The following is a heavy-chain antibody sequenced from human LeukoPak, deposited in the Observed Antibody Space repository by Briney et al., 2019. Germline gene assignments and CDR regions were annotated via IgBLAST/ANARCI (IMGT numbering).Heavy chain of an antibody. J-gene: IGHJ4*02. V-gene: IGHV3-30*19. CDR3: ARGEVVVAARIDY. Sequence: GSLRLSCAASGFTFSSYGMHWVRQAPGKGLEWVAVISYDGSNKYYADSVKGRFTISRDNSKNTLYLQMNSLRAEDTAVYYCARGEVVVAARIDYWGQGTLVTVSS. D-gene: IGHD2-15*01. CDR2: ISYDGSNK. CDR1: GFTFSSYG.